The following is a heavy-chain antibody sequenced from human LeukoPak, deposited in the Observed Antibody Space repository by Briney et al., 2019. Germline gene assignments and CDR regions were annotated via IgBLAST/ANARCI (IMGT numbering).Heavy chain of an antibody. CDR2: ITGGGGST. J-gene: IGHJ4*02. D-gene: IGHD3-22*01. CDR1: GFAFSSYS. Sequence: GGSLRLSCAASGFAFSSYSMNWVRQAPGKGLEWVSSITGGGGSTYYADSVKGRFTISRDNSKNTLYLQMNSLRAEDTAVYYCAKSSYYDSSGYYREYYFDYWGQGTLVTVSS. V-gene: IGHV3-23*01. CDR3: AKSSYYDSSGYYREYYFDY.